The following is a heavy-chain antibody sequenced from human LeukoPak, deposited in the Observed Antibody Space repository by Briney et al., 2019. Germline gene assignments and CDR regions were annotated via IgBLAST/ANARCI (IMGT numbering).Heavy chain of an antibody. CDR3: ARSMVRGADGFDY. CDR2: IIPILGIA. V-gene: IGHV1-69*02. CDR1: GGTFSSYT. D-gene: IGHD3-10*01. J-gene: IGHJ4*02. Sequence: SVKVSCKASGGTFSSYTISWVRQAPGQGLEWMGRIIPILGIANYAQKFQGRVTITADKSTSTAYMELSSLRSEDTAVYYCARSMVRGADGFDYWGQGTLVTVSS.